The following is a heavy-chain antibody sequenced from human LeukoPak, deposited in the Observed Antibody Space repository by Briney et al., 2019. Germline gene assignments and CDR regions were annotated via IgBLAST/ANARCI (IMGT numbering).Heavy chain of an antibody. J-gene: IGHJ6*03. CDR1: GGSISSGSYY. CDR3: ASQEVPAAGDPCYYYYMDV. CDR2: IYTSGST. D-gene: IGHD2-2*01. Sequence: SQTLSLTCTVSGGSISSGSYYWSWIRQPAGKGLEWIERIYTSGSTNYNPSLKSRVTISVDTSKNQFSLKLSSVTAADTAVYYCASQEVPAAGDPCYYYYMDVWGKGTTVTVSS. V-gene: IGHV4-61*02.